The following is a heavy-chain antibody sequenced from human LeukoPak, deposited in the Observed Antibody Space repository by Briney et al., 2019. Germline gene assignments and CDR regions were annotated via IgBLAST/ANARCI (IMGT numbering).Heavy chain of an antibody. Sequence: GRSLRLSCAASGFTFSGYAMHWVRQAPGKGLEWVAVILYDGSNKLSADSVKGRFTISRDNSKNTLYLQMNSLRAEDTAVYYCAKEGTMVRGLTLDQWGQGTLVTVSS. D-gene: IGHD3-10*01. CDR3: AKEGTMVRGLTLDQ. CDR1: GFTFSGYA. V-gene: IGHV3-30*18. J-gene: IGHJ4*02. CDR2: ILYDGSNK.